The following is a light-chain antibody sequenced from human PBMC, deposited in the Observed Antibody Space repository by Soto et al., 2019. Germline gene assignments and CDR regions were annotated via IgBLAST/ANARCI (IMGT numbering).Light chain of an antibody. CDR1: QGINNY. V-gene: IGKV1-9*01. CDR3: QQLRSYPLT. Sequence: DIQLTQSPSFLSTSVGDRVTITCRASQGINNYLAWYQQKPGKAPNLLIYAASTLQSGFPSRFSGSGSGTEFTLTISSLQPEDFATYYCQQLRSYPLTFGGGTKVEIK. CDR2: AAS. J-gene: IGKJ4*01.